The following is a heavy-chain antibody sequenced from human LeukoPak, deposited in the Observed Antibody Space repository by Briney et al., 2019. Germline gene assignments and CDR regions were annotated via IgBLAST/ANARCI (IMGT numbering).Heavy chain of an antibody. D-gene: IGHD2-2*01. V-gene: IGHV3-30*02. CDR1: GFTFSSYG. Sequence: PGGSLRLSCAASGFTFSSYGMHWVRQAPCKGLEWVAFIRYDGSNKYYADSVKGRFTISRDNSKNTLYLQMNSLRAEDTAVYYCAKGGSRYCSSTSCYAAYWGQGTLVTVSS. CDR2: IRYDGSNK. J-gene: IGHJ4*02. CDR3: AKGGSRYCSSTSCYAAY.